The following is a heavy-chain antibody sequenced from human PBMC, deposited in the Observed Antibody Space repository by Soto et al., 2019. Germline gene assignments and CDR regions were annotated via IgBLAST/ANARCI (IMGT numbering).Heavy chain of an antibody. CDR2: IGGSGGNR. D-gene: IGHD4-4*01. CDR3: ARVASDYINSVDN. V-gene: IGHV3-23*01. J-gene: IGHJ4*02. CDR1: GFTFNAYA. Sequence: VQLLESGGGLVQPGGSLRLSCPASGFTFNAYAMTWVRQAPGKGLEWVSAIGGSGGNRYYADSVRGRFTISRDNSKDTVDLQMNSLRVEDTAVYYCARVASDYINSVDNWGQGILVTVSS.